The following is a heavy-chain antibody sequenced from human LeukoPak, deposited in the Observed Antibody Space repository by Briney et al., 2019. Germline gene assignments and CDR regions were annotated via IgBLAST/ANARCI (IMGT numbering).Heavy chain of an antibody. Sequence: GSLRLSGAASAFTLGSEAMSGVREAPGKGLEWVSAVSVSVGGSYWAVSVWGRFTISRENSKNKLYLQMNSVRTEDTALYYCEKGPFGYWGQGTMVTVYS. J-gene: IGHJ4*02. CDR3: EKGPFGY. V-gene: IGHV3-23*01. CDR2: VSVSVGGS. CDR1: AFTLGSEA.